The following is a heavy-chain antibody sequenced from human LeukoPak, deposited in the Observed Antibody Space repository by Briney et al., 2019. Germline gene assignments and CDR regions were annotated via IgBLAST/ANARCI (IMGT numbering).Heavy chain of an antibody. CDR1: VYTFTGYY. CDR2: INPKSGGT. CDR3: ARGGEVCSSSSCYRGHDY. D-gene: IGHD2-2*01. J-gene: IGHJ4*02. Sequence: ASVKVSCKASVYTFTGYYMHWVRQAPGQGLEWMGWINPKSGGTTYGQKFQGRVTMTRDTSTSTAYMELSRLRSDDTAVYYCARGGEVCSSSSCYRGHDYWGQGTLVTVSS. V-gene: IGHV1-2*02.